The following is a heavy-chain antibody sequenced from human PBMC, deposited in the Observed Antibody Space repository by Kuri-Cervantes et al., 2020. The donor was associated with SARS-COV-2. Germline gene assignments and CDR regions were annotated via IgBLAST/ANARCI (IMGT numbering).Heavy chain of an antibody. J-gene: IGHJ4*02. CDR1: GFTFSCYE. D-gene: IGHD2-15*01. Sequence: GGSLRLSCAASGFTFSCYEMSWVRQAPGKGLEWVSYISSSGSTIYYADSVKGRFTISRDNAKNSLYLQMNSLRAEDTAVYYCAKDLGYCSGGSCYADYFDYWGQGTLVTVSS. CDR2: ISSSGSTI. V-gene: IGHV3-48*03. CDR3: AKDLGYCSGGSCYADYFDY.